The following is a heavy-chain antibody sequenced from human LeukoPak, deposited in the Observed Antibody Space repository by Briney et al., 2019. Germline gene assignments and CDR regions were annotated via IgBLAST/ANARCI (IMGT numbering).Heavy chain of an antibody. D-gene: IGHD6-6*01. CDR2: FDPEDGET. J-gene: IGHJ6*03. CDR1: GYTLTELS. CDR3: AIYSSSSGGRHYYYYYMDV. Sequence: GASVKVSCKVSGYTLTELSMHWVRQAPGKGLEWMGGFDPEDGETIYAQKFQGRVTMTEDTSTDTAYMELSSLRSEDTAVYYCAIYSSSSGGRHYYYYYMDVWGKGTTVTVSS. V-gene: IGHV1-24*01.